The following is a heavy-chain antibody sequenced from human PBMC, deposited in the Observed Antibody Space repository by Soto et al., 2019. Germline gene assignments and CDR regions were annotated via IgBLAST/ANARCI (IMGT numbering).Heavy chain of an antibody. V-gene: IGHV3-30-3*01. CDR2: ISYDGSNK. Sequence: QVQLVESGGGVVQPGRSLRLSCAASGFTFSSYAMHWVRQAPGKGLEWVAVISYDGSNKYYADSVKGRFTISRDNSKNTLYLQMNSLRAEDTAVYYCARGVVVGATTARDYWGQGTLVTVSS. J-gene: IGHJ4*02. D-gene: IGHD1-26*01. CDR3: ARGVVVGATTARDY. CDR1: GFTFSSYA.